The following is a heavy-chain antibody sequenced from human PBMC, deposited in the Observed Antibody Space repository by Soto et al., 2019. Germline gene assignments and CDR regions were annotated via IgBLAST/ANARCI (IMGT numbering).Heavy chain of an antibody. Sequence: EVQLVESGGGLVQPGGSLRLSCAASGFTFSSYSMNWVRQAPGKGLEWVSYISSSSSTIYYADSVKGRFTISRDNAKNSLYLQMNRLRDEDTAVYYCARGIFGGELHTCRRDPGYYYYGMDVWGQGTTVTVSS. CDR2: ISSSSSTI. CDR3: ARGIFGGELHTCRRDPGYYYYGMDV. D-gene: IGHD3-10*01. V-gene: IGHV3-48*02. J-gene: IGHJ6*02. CDR1: GFTFSSYS.